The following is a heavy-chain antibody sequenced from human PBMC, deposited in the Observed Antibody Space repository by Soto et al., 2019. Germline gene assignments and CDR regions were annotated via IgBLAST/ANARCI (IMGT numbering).Heavy chain of an antibody. J-gene: IGHJ6*02. Sequence: PSETLSLTCAGHGGSFSCYYWIWIRQPPGKGLEWIGEINHSGSTNYNPSLKSRVTISVDTSKNQFSLKLSSVTAADTAVYYCASTSYYDFWSGIMGDYYYGMDVWGQGTTVTVSS. V-gene: IGHV4-34*01. CDR2: INHSGST. CDR1: GGSFSCYY. CDR3: ASTSYYDFWSGIMGDYYYGMDV. D-gene: IGHD3-3*01.